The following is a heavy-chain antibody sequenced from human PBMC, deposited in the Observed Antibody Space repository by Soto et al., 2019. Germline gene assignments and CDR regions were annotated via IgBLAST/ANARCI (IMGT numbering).Heavy chain of an antibody. J-gene: IGHJ5*02. CDR1: GGSISSSSYY. V-gene: IGHV4-39*01. D-gene: IGHD6-13*01. CDR3: VRVAAAGGGNWFDP. CDR2: IYYSGST. Sequence: SETLSLTCTVSGGSISSSSYYWGWIRQPPGKGLEWIGSIYYSGSTYYNPSLKSRVTISVDTSKNQFSLKLSSVTAADTAVYYCVRVAAAGGGNWFDPWGQGTLVTV.